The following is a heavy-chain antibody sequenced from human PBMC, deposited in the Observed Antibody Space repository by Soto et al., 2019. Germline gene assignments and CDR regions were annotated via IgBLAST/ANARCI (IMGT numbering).Heavy chain of an antibody. V-gene: IGHV1-69*13. CDR2: IIPIFGTA. CDR3: ARGAAIVVVPAAMYSPRERGAFDI. Sequence: ASVKVSCKASGGTFSSYAISWVRQAPGQGLEWMGGIIPIFGTANYAQKFQGRVTITADESTSTAYMELSSLRSEDTAVYYCARGAAIVVVPAAMYSPRERGAFDIWGQGTMVTVSS. D-gene: IGHD2-2*01. CDR1: GGTFSSYA. J-gene: IGHJ3*02.